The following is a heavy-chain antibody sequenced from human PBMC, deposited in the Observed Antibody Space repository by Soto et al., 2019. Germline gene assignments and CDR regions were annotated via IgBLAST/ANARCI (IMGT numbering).Heavy chain of an antibody. CDR3: SRNAVGTYHFDY. J-gene: IGHJ4*02. CDR1: GYTFSNYA. D-gene: IGHD1-1*01. V-gene: IGHV1-3*01. CDR2: INAGNGNT. Sequence: QFQLVQSGAEVKKPEASVKVSCKASGYTFSNYAMHWVRQAPGQRLEWMGWINAGNGNTKYSQKFQGRVTITRDTSASTAYMELSSLRSEDTAVYYCSRNAVGTYHFDYWGQGPLVTVSS.